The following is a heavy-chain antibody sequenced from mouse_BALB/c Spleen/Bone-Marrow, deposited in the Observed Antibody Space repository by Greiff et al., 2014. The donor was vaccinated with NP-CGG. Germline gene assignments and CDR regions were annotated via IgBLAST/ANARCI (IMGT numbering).Heavy chain of an antibody. CDR1: GFTFSSFG. CDR3: TRGGNWEDFDY. V-gene: IGHV5-17*02. CDR2: ISSGSSTI. J-gene: IGHJ2*01. Sequence: EVQLVESGGGLVQPGGSRKLSCAASGFTFSSFGMHWVRQAPERGLEWVAYISSGSSTIYYAGTVKGRFTISRDNPKNTLFLQMTSLRSEDTAMYYCTRGGNWEDFDYWGQGTTLTVSS. D-gene: IGHD4-1*01.